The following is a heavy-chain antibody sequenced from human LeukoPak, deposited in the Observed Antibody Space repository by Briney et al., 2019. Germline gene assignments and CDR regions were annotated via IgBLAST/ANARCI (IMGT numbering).Heavy chain of an antibody. D-gene: IGHD6-19*01. Sequence: PSETLSLTCAVSGGSISSSNWWSWVRQPPGKGLEWIGEIYDSGSTNYNPSLKSRVTISVDKSKNQFSLKLSSVTAADTAVYYCARAQAKYSSGRIHWKYYFDYWGQGTLVTVSS. CDR1: GGSISSSNW. CDR2: IYDSGST. V-gene: IGHV4-4*02. J-gene: IGHJ4*02. CDR3: ARAQAKYSSGRIHWKYYFDY.